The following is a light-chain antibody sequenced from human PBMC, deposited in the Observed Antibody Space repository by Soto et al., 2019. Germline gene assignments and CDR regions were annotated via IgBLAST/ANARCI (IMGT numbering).Light chain of an antibody. CDR2: GAS. V-gene: IGKV3-20*01. J-gene: IGKJ3*01. CDR1: QSISTSS. CDR3: QQSGSSPPIT. Sequence: IVLTQCPGTLSLSPGERATLNCRASQSISTSSLAWYRQRSGQAPRLVLYGASSRATGIPDRFSGSGSATAFTPTTSRLEHEDLTLYYCQQSGSSPPITFGPGTKVDIK.